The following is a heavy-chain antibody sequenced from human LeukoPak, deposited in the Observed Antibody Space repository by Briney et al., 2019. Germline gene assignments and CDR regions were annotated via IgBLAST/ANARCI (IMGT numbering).Heavy chain of an antibody. V-gene: IGHV2-5*02. Sequence: SGPTLVNPTQTLTLTCTFSGFSLSTSEVGVGWIRQPPGKALEWLTLVYWDDDKLYSPSLRNRLTINKDTSKNQVVLTLTNVDPVDTATYYCAHVAVAVARFDYWGQGIPVTVSS. CDR3: AHVAVAVARFDY. J-gene: IGHJ4*02. CDR2: VYWDDDK. D-gene: IGHD4-23*01. CDR1: GFSLSTSEVG.